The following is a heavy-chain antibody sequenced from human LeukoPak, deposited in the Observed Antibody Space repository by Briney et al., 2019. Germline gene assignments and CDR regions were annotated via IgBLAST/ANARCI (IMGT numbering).Heavy chain of an antibody. J-gene: IGHJ4*02. V-gene: IGHV4-39*01. CDR3: ARLSRGLAGSY. CDR2: IYSGGST. D-gene: IGHD6-13*01. Sequence: SETLSLTCIVSGDSISGSPYSWGWIRQPPGKGLEWIGSIYSGGSTYYNPSLKGRVTISVDTSNNQFSLKLSSVTAADTAVYYCARLSRGLAGSYWGQGTLVTVSS. CDR1: GDSISGSPYS.